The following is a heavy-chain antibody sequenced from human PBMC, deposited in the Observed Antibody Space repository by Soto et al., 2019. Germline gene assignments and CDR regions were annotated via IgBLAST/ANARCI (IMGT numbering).Heavy chain of an antibody. CDR1: GYTFTSYG. CDR3: ARNFRPFYYDSSGPTGFDY. V-gene: IGHV1-18*01. D-gene: IGHD3-22*01. J-gene: IGHJ4*02. Sequence: GASVKVSCKASGYTFTSYGISWVRQAPGQGLEWMRWISAYNGNTNYAQKHKGRVTMTTDTSTSTAYKELRSLRSDDTAVYYCARNFRPFYYDSSGPTGFDYWGQGTLVTVSS. CDR2: ISAYNGNT.